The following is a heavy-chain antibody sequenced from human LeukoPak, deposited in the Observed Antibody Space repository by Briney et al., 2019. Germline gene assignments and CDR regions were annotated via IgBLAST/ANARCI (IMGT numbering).Heavy chain of an antibody. V-gene: IGHV3-23*01. D-gene: IGHD6-13*01. CDR3: AKSTSIIPAADFFDY. Sequence: GGSLRLSCAASGFTFSNYAMSWVRQAPGKGLEWVSTISDSVTETYYADSVKGRFTFSRENSKNTLYLQMNSLRAEDTAVYYCAKSTSIIPAADFFDYWGQGTLVTVSS. J-gene: IGHJ4*02. CDR2: ISDSVTET. CDR1: GFTFSNYA.